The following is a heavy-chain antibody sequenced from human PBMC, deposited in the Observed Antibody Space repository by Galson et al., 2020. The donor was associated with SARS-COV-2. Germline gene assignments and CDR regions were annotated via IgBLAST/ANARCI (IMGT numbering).Heavy chain of an antibody. CDR3: ARFGYSSSWRPSQWLVPDYFDY. D-gene: IGHD6-13*01. CDR2: INPNSGGT. CDR1: GYTFTGYY. V-gene: IGHV1-2*02. J-gene: IGHJ4*02. Sequence: ASVKVSCKASGYTFTGYYMHWVRQAPGQGLEWMGWINPNSGGTNYAQKFQGRVTMTRDTSISTAYMELSRLRSDDTAVYYCARFGYSSSWRPSQWLVPDYFDYWGQGTLVTVSS.